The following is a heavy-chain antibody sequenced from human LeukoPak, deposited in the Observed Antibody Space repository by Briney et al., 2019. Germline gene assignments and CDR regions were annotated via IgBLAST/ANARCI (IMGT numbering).Heavy chain of an antibody. V-gene: IGHV5-51*01. D-gene: IGHD3-10*01. CDR1: GYIFTNNW. Sequence: GESLKISCKGSGYIFTNNWIGWVRQMPGKGLEWMGFIYPGDSDTRYSPSFEGQVTISVDKSISTAYLQWSSLKASDTAMYYCARQTRDGSGSRGYSFDFWGQGTLVTVSS. CDR3: ARQTRDGSGSRGYSFDF. CDR2: IYPGDSDT. J-gene: IGHJ4*02.